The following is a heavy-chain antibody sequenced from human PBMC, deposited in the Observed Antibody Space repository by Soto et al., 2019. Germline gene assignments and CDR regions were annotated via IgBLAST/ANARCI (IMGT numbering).Heavy chain of an antibody. CDR1: GFTFSSYS. D-gene: IGHD6-13*01. Sequence: GGSLRLSCAASGFTFSSYSMTWVRQAPGKGLEWVSHVSGTGGDTWYADSVKGRFTISRDNPKNTLYLQMNSLRTEDTAVYYCARRGPGTYFDYWGQGTLVTVSS. CDR2: VSGTGGDT. CDR3: ARRGPGTYFDY. J-gene: IGHJ4*02. V-gene: IGHV3-23*01.